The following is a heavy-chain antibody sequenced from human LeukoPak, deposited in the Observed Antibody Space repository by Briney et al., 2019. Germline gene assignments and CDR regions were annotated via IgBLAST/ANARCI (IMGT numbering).Heavy chain of an antibody. CDR2: IGTAGDT. D-gene: IGHD2-15*01. Sequence: GGSLRLSCAASGFTFSTYDMNWVRQGTGKGLEWVSGIGTAGDTHYLGSVKGRFTISRENAKNSLYLQMNSLRAGDTAVYYCARSAHCSGGRCYLNIYGMDVWGQGTTVTVSS. CDR1: GFTFSTYD. V-gene: IGHV3-13*04. J-gene: IGHJ6*02. CDR3: ARSAHCSGGRCYLNIYGMDV.